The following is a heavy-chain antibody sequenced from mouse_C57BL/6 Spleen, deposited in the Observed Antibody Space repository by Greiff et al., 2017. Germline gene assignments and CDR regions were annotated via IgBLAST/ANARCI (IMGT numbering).Heavy chain of an antibody. V-gene: IGHV1-55*01. CDR1: GYTFTSYW. CDR3: ARGYYGSRGYFDY. J-gene: IGHJ2*01. Sequence: VQLQQPGAELVKPGASVKMSCKASGYTFTSYWITWVKQRPGQGLEWIGVINPGSGGTNYNEKFKGKATLTADKSSSTAYMQLSSLTSEDSAVYFCARGYYGSRGYFDYWGQGTTLTVSS. D-gene: IGHD1-1*01. CDR2: INPGSGGT.